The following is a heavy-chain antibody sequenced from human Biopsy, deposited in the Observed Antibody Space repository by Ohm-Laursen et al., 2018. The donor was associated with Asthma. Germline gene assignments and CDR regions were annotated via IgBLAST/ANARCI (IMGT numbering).Heavy chain of an antibody. J-gene: IGHJ6*02. D-gene: IGHD3-10*01. Sequence: SDTLSLTCTVSGGSVSTGSYYWSWIRQPPGKGLEWLGYIYYTGSDNYNPSLKSRVTISVDTSKNQFSPRLNSVTAADTAVYYCARGPNYHGSGRAPIGMDVWGQGTTVTVSS. CDR3: ARGPNYHGSGRAPIGMDV. CDR2: IYYTGSD. CDR1: GGSVSTGSYY. V-gene: IGHV4-61*01.